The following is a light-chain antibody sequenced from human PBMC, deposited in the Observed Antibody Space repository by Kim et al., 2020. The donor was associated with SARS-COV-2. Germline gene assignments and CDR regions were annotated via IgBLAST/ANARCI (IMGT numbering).Light chain of an antibody. CDR1: SGHSSYV. V-gene: IGLV4-69*01. CDR2: LNSDGSH. CDR3: QTWGTGSRGV. J-gene: IGLJ2*01. Sequence: VKLTCTLSSGHSSYVIAWHQQQPEKGPRYLMKLNSDGSHSKGDGIPDRFSGSSSGAERYLTISSLQSEDEADYYCQTWGTGSRGVFGGGTQLTVL.